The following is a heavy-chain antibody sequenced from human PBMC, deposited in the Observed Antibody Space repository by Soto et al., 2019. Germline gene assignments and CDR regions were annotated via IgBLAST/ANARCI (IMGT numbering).Heavy chain of an antibody. CDR3: AKDPLPSTVTTPGS. D-gene: IGHD4-17*01. CDR2: ISYDGNNK. J-gene: IGHJ5*02. Sequence: QVQLVESGGGVVQPGRSLRLSCAASGFTFSTYGMHWVRQAPGKGLEWVAVISYDGNNKYYADSVKGRFTIARDNSLHPLFLQMHSLRAEDSAVYYCAKDPLPSTVTTPGSWGQGTLVTVSS. V-gene: IGHV3-30*18. CDR1: GFTFSTYG.